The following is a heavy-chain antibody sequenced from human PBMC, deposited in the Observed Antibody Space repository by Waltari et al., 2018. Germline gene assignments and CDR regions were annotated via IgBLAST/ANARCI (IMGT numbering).Heavy chain of an antibody. CDR2: MNPNSGNT. V-gene: IGHV1-8*01. D-gene: IGHD3-3*01. CDR3: ARGPTYYDFWSGYYYYYMDV. Sequence: QVQLVQSGAEVKKPGASVKVSCKASGYTFTSYDINWVRQATGQGLEWMGWMNPNSGNTGYAQKFQGRVTMTRNTSISTAYMELSSLRSEDTAVYYCARGPTYYDFWSGYYYYYMDVWGKGTTVTVSS. J-gene: IGHJ6*03. CDR1: GYTFTSYD.